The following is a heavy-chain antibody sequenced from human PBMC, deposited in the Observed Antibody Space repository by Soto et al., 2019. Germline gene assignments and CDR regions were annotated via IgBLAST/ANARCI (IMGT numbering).Heavy chain of an antibody. Sequence: ESGGGLVQPGGSLRLSCAASGFTFSSYDMHWVRQATGKGLEWVSAIGTAGDTYYPGSVKGRFTISRENAKNSLYLQMNSLRAEDTAVYYCARDGGSSGWYNYFDYWGQGTLVTVSS. D-gene: IGHD6-19*01. V-gene: IGHV3-13*01. CDR2: IGTAGDT. CDR1: GFTFSSYD. CDR3: ARDGGSSGWYNYFDY. J-gene: IGHJ4*02.